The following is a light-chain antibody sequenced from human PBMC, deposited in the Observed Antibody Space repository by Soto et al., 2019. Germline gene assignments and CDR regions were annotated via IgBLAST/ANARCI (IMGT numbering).Light chain of an antibody. V-gene: IGKV1-27*01. J-gene: IGKJ4*01. CDR2: AAS. CDR3: QKYNSPPLT. Sequence: DIQMTKSPSSLYASLRDTVTITCRASQGIGVYLAWFQQKPGKVPRLLIYAASALQSGVPSRISGGGYGTDFTLTINSLQPEDVATYYCQKYNSPPLTFGGGTKVESK. CDR1: QGIGVY.